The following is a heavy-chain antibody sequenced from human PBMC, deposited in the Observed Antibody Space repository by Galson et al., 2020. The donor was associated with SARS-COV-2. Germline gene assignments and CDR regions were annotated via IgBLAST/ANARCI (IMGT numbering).Heavy chain of an antibody. CDR2: ISAYNGNT. J-gene: IGHJ6*02. V-gene: IGHV1-18*01. CDR3: ARDRDIVVVPAALYYYYYGMDV. CDR1: GYTFTSYG. Sequence: PRSSVKVSCKASGYTFTSYGISWVRQAPGQGLEWMGWISAYNGNTNYAQKLQGRVTMTTDTSTSTAYMELRSLRSDDTAVYYCARDRDIVVVPAALYYYYYGMDVWGQGTTVTVSS. D-gene: IGHD2-2*01.